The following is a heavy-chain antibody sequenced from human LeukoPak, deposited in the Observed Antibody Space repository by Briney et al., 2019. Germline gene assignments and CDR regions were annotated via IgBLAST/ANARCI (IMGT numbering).Heavy chain of an antibody. J-gene: IGHJ5*02. CDR1: GFTFSDYY. Sequence: GGSLRLSCAASGFTFSDYYMNWLRQTTGKGLEWIAHIRGGADTIEYIEYMKGRFTISSVNAKNSLFLQMDSLRVEDTAIYYCAREMGTAMIILDAWGRGTPVTVSS. D-gene: IGHD5-18*01. CDR2: IRGGADTI. V-gene: IGHV3-11*01. CDR3: AREMGTAMIILDA.